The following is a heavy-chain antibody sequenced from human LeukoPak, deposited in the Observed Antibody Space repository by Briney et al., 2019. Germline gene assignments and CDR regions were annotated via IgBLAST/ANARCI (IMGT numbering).Heavy chain of an antibody. J-gene: IGHJ4*02. CDR3: AGASSEGVVIDATSFDL. D-gene: IGHD2-15*01. CDR2: IYRGGVT. Sequence: GGSLRLSCAVSGFIGIDGYMSWVRQAAGKGLEWLSVIYRGGVTYYADSVKGRFTISRDNSKNTWHLQLNSLRAEDTAVYYCAGASSEGVVIDATSFDLWGQGTMVIVSS. CDR1: GFIGIDGY. V-gene: IGHV3-66*01.